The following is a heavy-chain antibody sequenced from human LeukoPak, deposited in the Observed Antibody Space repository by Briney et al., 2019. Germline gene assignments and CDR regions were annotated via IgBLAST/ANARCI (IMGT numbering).Heavy chain of an antibody. D-gene: IGHD3-3*01. CDR3: ARDILEWSTSFDY. CDR1: GGTFNSYA. CDR2: IIPIFGTA. Sequence: SVKVSCKASGGTFNSYAISWVRQAPGQGLEWMGGIIPIFGTANYAQKFQGRVTITADESTSTAYMELSSLRSEDTAVYYCARDILEWSTSFDYWGQGTLVTASS. J-gene: IGHJ4*02. V-gene: IGHV1-69*01.